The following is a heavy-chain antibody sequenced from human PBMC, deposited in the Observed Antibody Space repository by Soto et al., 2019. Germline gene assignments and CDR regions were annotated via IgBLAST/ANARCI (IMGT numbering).Heavy chain of an antibody. D-gene: IGHD3-16*01. CDR2: MNPYSGNT. CDR1: GYTFSDYD. Sequence: QVQLVQSGAEVKRPGASVKVSCKASGYTFSDYDINWVRRAAGQGLEWMGWMNPYSGNTGYAQKFQGRVTMTIDTSITTAYLELSSLTFEDTAIYYCARGRFRRTWFDPWGQGTLVTVSS. J-gene: IGHJ5*02. CDR3: ARGRFRRTWFDP. V-gene: IGHV1-8*01.